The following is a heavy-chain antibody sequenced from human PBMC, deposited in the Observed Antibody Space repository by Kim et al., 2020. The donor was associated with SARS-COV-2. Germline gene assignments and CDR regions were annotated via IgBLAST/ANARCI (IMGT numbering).Heavy chain of an antibody. CDR2: FDPEDGET. D-gene: IGHD2-21*02. V-gene: IGHV1-24*01. J-gene: IGHJ4*02. CDR1: GYTLTELS. CDR3: ATVWGDLISFDY. Sequence: ASVKVSCKVSGYTLTELSMHWVRQAPGKGLEWMGGFDPEDGETIYAQKFQGRVTMTEDTSTDTAYMELSSLRSEDTAVYYCATVWGDLISFDYWGQGTLVTISS.